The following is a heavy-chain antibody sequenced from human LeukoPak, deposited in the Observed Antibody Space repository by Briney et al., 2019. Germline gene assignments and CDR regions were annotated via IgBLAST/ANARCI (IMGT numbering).Heavy chain of an antibody. V-gene: IGHV3-11*04. D-gene: IGHD4-23*01. J-gene: IGHJ3*02. CDR3: ARETLRLRWHQEVAFDI. Sequence: GGSLRLSCAASGFTFSDYYMSWIRQAPGKGLEWVSYISSSGSTIYYADSVKGRFTISRDNAKNSLYLQMNSLRAEDTAVYYCARETLRLRWHQEVAFDIWGQGTMVTVSS. CDR1: GFTFSDYY. CDR2: ISSSGSTI.